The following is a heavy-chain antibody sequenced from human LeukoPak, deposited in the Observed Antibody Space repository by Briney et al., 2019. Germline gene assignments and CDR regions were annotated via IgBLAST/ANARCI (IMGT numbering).Heavy chain of an antibody. CDR2: IIPIFGTA. D-gene: IGHD3-10*01. Sequence: SVKVSCKASGGTFSSYAISRVRQAPGQGLEWMGRIIPIFGTANYAQKFQGRVTITTDESTSTAYMELSSLRSEDTAVYYCARSYSHYYGSGSYYNYAFDIWGQGTMVTVSS. J-gene: IGHJ3*02. CDR3: ARSYSHYYGSGSYYNYAFDI. V-gene: IGHV1-69*05. CDR1: GGTFSSYA.